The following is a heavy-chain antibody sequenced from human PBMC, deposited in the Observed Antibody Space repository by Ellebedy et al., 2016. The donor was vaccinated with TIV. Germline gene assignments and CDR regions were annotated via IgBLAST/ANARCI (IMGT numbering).Heavy chain of an antibody. CDR2: MQPGSGNT. Sequence: AASVKVSCKPSGYTFTSYDIHWLRQAPGQGLEYLGWMQPGSGNTGYAQKFEGRVIMTRDTSTGTAYMALNSLRSEDTAVNYCTVGLFDPWGQGTLVTVSS. CDR3: TVGLFDP. D-gene: IGHD3-10*01. V-gene: IGHV1-8*01. J-gene: IGHJ5*02. CDR1: GYTFTSYD.